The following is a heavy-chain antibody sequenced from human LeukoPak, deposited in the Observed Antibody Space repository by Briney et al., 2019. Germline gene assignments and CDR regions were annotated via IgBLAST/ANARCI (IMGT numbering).Heavy chain of an antibody. J-gene: IGHJ4*02. V-gene: IGHV3-21*01. CDR1: GFTFSSYS. CDR3: ARDQYYYGSAGGYYFDY. D-gene: IGHD3-10*01. CDR2: ISSSRSYI. Sequence: GRSLRLSYAASGFTFSSYSLNSVRQAAGKGLEWVSSISSSRSYIYYAHSVTGRLTISTDNDKNSLYMQIHSLRAKDTSVYYCARDQYYYGSAGGYYFDYWGQGTLVTVSS.